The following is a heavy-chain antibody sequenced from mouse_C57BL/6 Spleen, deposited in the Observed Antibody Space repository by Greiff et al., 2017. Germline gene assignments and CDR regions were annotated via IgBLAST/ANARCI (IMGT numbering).Heavy chain of an antibody. Sequence: EVKLVESGGGLVKPGGSLKLSCAASGFTFSSYAMSWVRQTPEKRLEWVATISDGGSYTYYPDNVKGRFTISRDNAKNNLYLQMSHLKSEDTAMYYCARGRPMGYYAMDYWGQGTSVTVSS. J-gene: IGHJ4*01. CDR1: GFTFSSYA. CDR3: ARGRPMGYYAMDY. V-gene: IGHV5-4*03. D-gene: IGHD1-1*02. CDR2: ISDGGSYT.